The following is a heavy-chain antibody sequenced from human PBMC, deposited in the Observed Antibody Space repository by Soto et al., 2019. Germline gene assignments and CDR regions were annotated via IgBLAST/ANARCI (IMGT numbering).Heavy chain of an antibody. Sequence: ASVKPSCKASGYSFTSYAIHCIRQAPGQRLEWMGWINAGNGNTKVPQKLQGRVTMTTDTSTSTAYMELRSLRSDDTAVYYCARDPDIVVVPAAMANWYFDLWGRGTLLTVSS. J-gene: IGHJ2*01. CDR1: GYSFTSYA. D-gene: IGHD2-2*01. V-gene: IGHV1-3*01. CDR2: INAGNGNT. CDR3: ARDPDIVVVPAAMANWYFDL.